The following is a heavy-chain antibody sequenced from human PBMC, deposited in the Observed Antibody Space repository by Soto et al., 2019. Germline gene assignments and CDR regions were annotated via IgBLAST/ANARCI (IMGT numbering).Heavy chain of an antibody. CDR3: AKLARSDCYSSADY. J-gene: IGHJ4*02. Sequence: GGSLRLSCITSGFSLSSYGMHWVRQAPGKGLEWMAVTWYDGRNQYYADSVKDRFTVSRDNSKNTVYLEMNSLRAEDTAVYYCAKLARSDCYSSADYWGQGT. D-gene: IGHD2-21*02. CDR2: TWYDGRNQ. CDR1: GFSLSSYG. V-gene: IGHV3-33*03.